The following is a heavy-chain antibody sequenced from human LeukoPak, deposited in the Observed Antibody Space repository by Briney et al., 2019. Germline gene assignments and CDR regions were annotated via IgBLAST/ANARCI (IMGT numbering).Heavy chain of an antibody. CDR1: GFTFSNAW. CDR2: IKSKTDGGTT. J-gene: IGHJ6*03. CDR3: TTMSGSYLDYYYYMDV. V-gene: IGHV3-15*01. D-gene: IGHD1-26*01. Sequence: NPGKSLRLSCAASGFTFSNAWMSWVRQAPGKGLEWVGRIKSKTDGGTTDYAAPVKGRFTISRDDSKNTLYLQMNSLKTEDTAVYYCTTMSGSYLDYYYYMDVGGKGTTVTVS.